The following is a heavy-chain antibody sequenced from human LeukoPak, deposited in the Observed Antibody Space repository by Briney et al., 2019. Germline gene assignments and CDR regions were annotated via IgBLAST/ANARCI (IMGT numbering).Heavy chain of an antibody. J-gene: IGHJ6*02. CDR2: ISSSSGYI. CDR3: ARDPGNYYGMDV. Sequence: GGSLRLSCAASGFIFSSYSMNWVRQAPGKGLEWVSFISSSSGYIYYADSVKGRFTISRDNAKNSLHLQMNSLIAEDTAVYYCARDPGNYYGMDVWGQGTTVTVSS. D-gene: IGHD2/OR15-2a*01. CDR1: GFIFSSYS. V-gene: IGHV3-21*01.